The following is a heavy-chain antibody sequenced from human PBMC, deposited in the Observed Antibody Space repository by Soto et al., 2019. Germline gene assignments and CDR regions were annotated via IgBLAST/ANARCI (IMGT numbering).Heavy chain of an antibody. Sequence: ASVKVSCKASGYTFTSYDIYWVRQATGQGLEWMGWMNPNTGSSGYAQKFQGRVTMTSDTSISTAHMELSSLRSEDTAVYYCARRAETNGWNGFGADKYYFDFWGQGTLVTVSS. CDR2: MNPNTGSS. D-gene: IGHD1-1*01. J-gene: IGHJ4*02. CDR1: GYTFTSYD. V-gene: IGHV1-8*01. CDR3: ARRAETNGWNGFGADKYYFDF.